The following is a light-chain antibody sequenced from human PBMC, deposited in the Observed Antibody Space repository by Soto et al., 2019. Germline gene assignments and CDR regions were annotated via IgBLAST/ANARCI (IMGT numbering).Light chain of an antibody. CDR2: KAS. J-gene: IGKJ4*01. CDR3: RQYNTFPLT. V-gene: IGKV1-5*03. Sequence: IQLTQSPSSVSASVGDRVTISCRASQTISTWLAWYQQKPGKAPNLLIYKASSLESGVPSRFSGSGSGTEFTLTISSLQPDDFATYYCRQYNTFPLTFGGGTKVDI. CDR1: QTISTW.